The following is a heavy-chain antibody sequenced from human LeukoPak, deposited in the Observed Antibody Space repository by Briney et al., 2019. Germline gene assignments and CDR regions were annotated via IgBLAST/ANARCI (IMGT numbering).Heavy chain of an antibody. V-gene: IGHV6-1*01. CDR3: VRGGQGDGYSADEAFDF. D-gene: IGHD5-24*01. CDR2: TCYRSKWYI. CDR1: GDSVSSNSAA. Sequence: SQTLSLTCAISGDSVSSNSAAWNWIRQSPSRGLEWLGRTCYRSKWYIDYAVSVRSRITINPDTSKNQFSLQLNSVTAEDTAVYYCVRGGQGDGYSADEAFDFWGQGTVVTVSS. J-gene: IGHJ3*01.